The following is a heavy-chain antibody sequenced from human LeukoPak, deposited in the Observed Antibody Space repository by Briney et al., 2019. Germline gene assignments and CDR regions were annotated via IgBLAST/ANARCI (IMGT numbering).Heavy chain of an antibody. D-gene: IGHD5-18*01. V-gene: IGHV3-21*04. J-gene: IGHJ4*02. CDR3: AKDIAQGYTFGSIEQDY. Sequence: GGSLRLSCAASGFTFSSYSMNWVRQAPGKGLEWVSSISSSSYIYYADSVKGRFTISRDNAKNSLYLQMNSLRAEDTAVYYCAKDIAQGYTFGSIEQDYWGQGTLVTVSS. CDR2: ISSSSYI. CDR1: GFTFSSYS.